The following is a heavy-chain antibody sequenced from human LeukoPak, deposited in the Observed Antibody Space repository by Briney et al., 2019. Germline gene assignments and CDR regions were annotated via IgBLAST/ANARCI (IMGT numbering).Heavy chain of an antibody. Sequence: GGSLRLSCAASGFTVSSNYMSWVRQAPGKGLEWVANIKQDGSEKYYVDSVKGRFTISRDNAKNSLYLQMNSLRAEDTAVYYCASSRIQLWLLDVDYWGQGTLVTVSS. CDR3: ASSRIQLWLLDVDY. CDR2: IKQDGSEK. V-gene: IGHV3-7*01. CDR1: GFTVSSNY. J-gene: IGHJ4*02. D-gene: IGHD5-18*01.